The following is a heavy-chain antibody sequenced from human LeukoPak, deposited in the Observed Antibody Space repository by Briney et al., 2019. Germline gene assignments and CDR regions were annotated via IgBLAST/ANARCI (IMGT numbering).Heavy chain of an antibody. CDR2: INFNSGGT. D-gene: IGHD3-10*01. CDR1: GYTFPGYY. Sequence: GASVTASCKGSGYTFPGYYMHWVRPAPGRGLEGMGWINFNSGGTNYAQKFQGRVPMLRDTSISTAFMELSRLRTDDTAVYYCARFPGDLRDYWGEGTLVTVSS. V-gene: IGHV1-2*02. J-gene: IGHJ4*02. CDR3: ARFPGDLRDY.